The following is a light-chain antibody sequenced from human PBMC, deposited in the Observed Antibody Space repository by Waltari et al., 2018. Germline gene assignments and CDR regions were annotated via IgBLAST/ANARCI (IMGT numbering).Light chain of an antibody. J-gene: IGLJ3*02. CDR2: EVS. CDR1: SSDVGGYNY. Sequence: QSALTQPPSASGSPGQSVTISCTGTSSDVGGYNYVSWYQQHPGKAPNFLIYEVSKRPSGVPDRFSGSKSGNAPSLTVSGLQAEDEADYYCSSYAGSNNWVFGGGTKLTVL. CDR3: SSYAGSNNWV. V-gene: IGLV2-8*01.